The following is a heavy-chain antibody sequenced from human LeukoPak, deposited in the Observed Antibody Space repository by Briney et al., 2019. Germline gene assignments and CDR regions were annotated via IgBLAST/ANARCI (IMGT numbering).Heavy chain of an antibody. CDR1: GFSFHYYA. D-gene: IGHD6-19*01. CDR2: ISYDGTNE. V-gene: IGHV3-30-3*01. J-gene: IGHJ6*02. Sequence: GGSLRLSCAASGFSFHYYAMHWVRQAPGKGLEWVAVISYDGTNEYYADSVKGRLTISRDNSKNTLYMQMNSLRPEDTAVYYCASEYSSGWPDYYYGMDVWGQGTTVTVSS. CDR3: ASEYSSGWPDYYYGMDV.